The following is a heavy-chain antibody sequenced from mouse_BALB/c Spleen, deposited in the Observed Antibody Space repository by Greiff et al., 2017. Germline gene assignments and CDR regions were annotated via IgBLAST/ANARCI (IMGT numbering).Heavy chain of an antibody. CDR3: ARPSYYYGSSYDYAMDY. Sequence: DVQLLESGGGLVQPGGSLKLSCAASGFTFSSYTMSWVRQTPEKRLEWVAYISNGGGSTYYPDTVKGRFTISRDNAKNTLYLQMSSLKSEDTAMYYCARPSYYYGSSYDYAMDYWGQGTSVTVSS. D-gene: IGHD1-1*01. V-gene: IGHV5-12-2*01. CDR1: GFTFSSYT. CDR2: ISNGGGST. J-gene: IGHJ4*01.